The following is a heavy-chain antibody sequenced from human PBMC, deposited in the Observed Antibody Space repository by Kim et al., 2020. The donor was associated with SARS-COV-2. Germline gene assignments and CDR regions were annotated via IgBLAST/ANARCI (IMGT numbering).Heavy chain of an antibody. J-gene: IGHJ3*02. CDR1: GYTFTGYY. V-gene: IGHV1-2*06. Sequence: ASVKVSCKASGYTFTGYYMHWVRQAPGQGLEWMGRINPNSGGTNYAQKFQGRVTMTRDTSISTAYMELSRLRSDDTAVYYCARSQKQLAAFDIWGQGTMVTVSS. CDR3: ARSQKQLAAFDI. D-gene: IGHD6-6*01. CDR2: INPNSGGT.